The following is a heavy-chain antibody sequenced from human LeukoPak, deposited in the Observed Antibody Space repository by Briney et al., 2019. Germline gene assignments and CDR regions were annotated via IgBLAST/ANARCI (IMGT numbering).Heavy chain of an antibody. D-gene: IGHD6-19*01. CDR2: ISSSGSTI. J-gene: IGHJ4*02. CDR3: ARADGSGWYCIFDY. CDR1: GFTFSSYW. Sequence: PGGSLRLSCVASGFTFSSYWMCWVRQAPGKGLEWVSYISSSGSTIYYADSVKGRFTISRDNAKNSLYLQMNSLRAEDTAVYYCARADGSGWYCIFDYWGQGTLVTVSS. V-gene: IGHV3-48*04.